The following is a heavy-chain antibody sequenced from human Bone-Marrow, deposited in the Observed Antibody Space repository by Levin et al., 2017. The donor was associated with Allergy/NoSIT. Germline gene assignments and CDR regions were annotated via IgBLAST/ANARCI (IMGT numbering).Heavy chain of an antibody. CDR3: AGGHHSGWPPPPGDH. D-gene: IGHD6-19*01. Sequence: ASVKVSCGTSGYTFTSYFIHWVRQAPGQGLEWVGVINPNDATTASAQKFQGRVTMTGDTSTSTVYLDLSSLRSDDTAVYYCAGGHHSGWPPPPGDHWGQGTLVTVSS. CDR1: GYTFTSYF. J-gene: IGHJ4*02. V-gene: IGHV1-46*01. CDR2: INPNDATT.